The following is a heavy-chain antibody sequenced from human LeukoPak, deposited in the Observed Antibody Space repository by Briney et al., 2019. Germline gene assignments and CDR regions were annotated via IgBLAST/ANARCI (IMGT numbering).Heavy chain of an antibody. CDR1: GASISNSFYY. V-gene: IGHV4-39*01. CDR2: IRYSGST. Sequence: SETLSLTCTVSGASISNSFYYWGWIRQPPGTGLEWIGHIRYSGSTYQNPSLKRRVTISLDTSKNQVSLNLSSVTAADTAIYFLSELEHRLWITDYWGQGTLVTVSS. CDR3: SELEHRLWITDY. J-gene: IGHJ4*02. D-gene: IGHD1/OR15-1a*01.